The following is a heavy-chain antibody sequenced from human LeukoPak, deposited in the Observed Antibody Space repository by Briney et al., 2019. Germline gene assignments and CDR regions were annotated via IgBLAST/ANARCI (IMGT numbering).Heavy chain of an antibody. CDR2: INSDGSST. Sequence: GGSLRLSCAASGFTLSSYWMHWVRQAPGKGLVWVSRINSDGSSTSYADSVKGRFTISRDNAKNTLYLQMNSLRAEDTAVYYCARSGYCSSTSCYRDWFDPWGQGTLVTVSS. J-gene: IGHJ5*02. V-gene: IGHV3-74*01. D-gene: IGHD2-2*01. CDR1: GFTLSSYW. CDR3: ARSGYCSSTSCYRDWFDP.